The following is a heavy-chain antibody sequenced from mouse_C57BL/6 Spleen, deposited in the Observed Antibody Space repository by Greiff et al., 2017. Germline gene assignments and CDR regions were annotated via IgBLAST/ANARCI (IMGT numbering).Heavy chain of an antibody. CDR2: ISYDGSN. Sequence: ESGPGLVKPSQSLSLTCSVTGYSITSGYYWNWIRQFPGNKLEWMGYISYDGSNNYNPSLKNRISITRDTSKNQFFLKLNSVTTEDTATYYCANYYCRYYAMDYWGQGTSVTVSS. J-gene: IGHJ4*01. V-gene: IGHV3-6*01. D-gene: IGHD1-1*01. CDR3: ANYYCRYYAMDY. CDR1: GYSITSGYY.